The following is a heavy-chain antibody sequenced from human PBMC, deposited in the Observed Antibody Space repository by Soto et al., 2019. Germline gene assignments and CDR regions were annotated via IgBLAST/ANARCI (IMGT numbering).Heavy chain of an antibody. CDR3: ARSGVKTGNWFDP. Sequence: TSETLSLTCTVSGGYISSGIYYWSWIRQPPGKGLEWIGYIYYSGSTNYNPSLKSRVTISVDRSKNQFSLKLSSVTAADTAVYYCARSGVKTGNWFDPWGQGTLVTVSS. D-gene: IGHD3-10*01. V-gene: IGHV4-61*01. CDR2: IYYSGST. CDR1: GGYISSGIYY. J-gene: IGHJ5*02.